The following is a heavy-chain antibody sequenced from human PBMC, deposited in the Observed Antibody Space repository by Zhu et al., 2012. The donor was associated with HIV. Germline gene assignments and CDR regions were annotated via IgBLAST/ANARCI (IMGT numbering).Heavy chain of an antibody. CDR3: ARARKAGYCSSTSCYAVFDY. D-gene: IGHD2-2*03. CDR2: TYYSGST. CDR1: GGSISSHY. J-gene: IGHJ4*02. V-gene: IGHV4-59*11. Sequence: QVQLQESGPGLVKPSETLSLTCTVSGGSISSHYWSWIRQPPGKGLEWIGYTYYSGSTNYNPSLKSRVTISVDTSKNQFSLKLSSVTAADTAVYYCARARKAGYCSSTSCYAVFDYVGPGNPGHRLL.